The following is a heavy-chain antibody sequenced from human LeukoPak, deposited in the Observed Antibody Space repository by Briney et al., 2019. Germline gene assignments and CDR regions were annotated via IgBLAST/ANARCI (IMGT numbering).Heavy chain of an antibody. D-gene: IGHD2-2*01. J-gene: IGHJ4*02. CDR1: GFTFTGYY. CDR2: INPNSGGT. CDR3: ASGTTDIVVVPATLRNYYFDY. Sequence: ASVKVSCKASGFTFTGYYMHWVRQAPGQGLEWMGWINPNSGGTNYAQKFQGRVTMTRDTSISTAYMELSRLRSDDTAVYYCASGTTDIVVVPATLRNYYFDYWGQGTLVTVSS. V-gene: IGHV1-2*02.